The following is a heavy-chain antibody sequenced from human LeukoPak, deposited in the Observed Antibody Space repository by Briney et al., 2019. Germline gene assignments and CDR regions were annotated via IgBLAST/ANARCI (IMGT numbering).Heavy chain of an antibody. D-gene: IGHD2/OR15-2a*01. V-gene: IGHV4-4*02. CDR3: TRENSPFCPFAF. J-gene: IGHJ4*02. Sequence: PSETLSLTCGVSGGSIDITNYWSWVRQAPGKGLEWIGEISHDGTTNYRPSLRSRVAMSFDRANNQFSLSLTSVTAADTAVYYCTRENSPFCPFAFWGQGVLVTVSS. CDR1: GGSIDITNY. CDR2: ISHDGTT.